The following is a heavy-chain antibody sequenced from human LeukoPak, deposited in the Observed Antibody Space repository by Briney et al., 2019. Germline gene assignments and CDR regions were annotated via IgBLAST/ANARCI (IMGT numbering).Heavy chain of an antibody. CDR3: ASAYYDSSGYYPPGY. D-gene: IGHD3-22*01. V-gene: IGHV4-30-4*08. J-gene: IGHJ4*02. CDR1: GGSISSGDYY. Sequence: SQTLSLTCTVSGGSISSGDYYWRWIRQPPGKGLEWIGYIYYSGSTYYNPSLKSRVTISVDTSKNQFSLKLSSVTAADTAVYYCASAYYDSSGYYPPGYWGQGTLVTVSS. CDR2: IYYSGST.